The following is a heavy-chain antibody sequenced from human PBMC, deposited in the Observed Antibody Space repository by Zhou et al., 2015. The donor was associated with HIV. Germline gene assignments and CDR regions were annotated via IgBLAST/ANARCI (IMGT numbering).Heavy chain of an antibody. Sequence: QVQLVQSGPEVKKPGSSVKVSCKASGGTFNTYEVSWVRQAPGQGLEWMGGIIPLFGTPKYAQRFQGRLTITANKSATTAYMELTSLRSEDTAVYYCASETYGGNREDAFDIWGQGTMVTVSS. D-gene: IGHD4-23*01. J-gene: IGHJ3*02. CDR1: GGTFNTYE. V-gene: IGHV1-69*06. CDR2: IIPLFGTP. CDR3: ASETYGGNREDAFDI.